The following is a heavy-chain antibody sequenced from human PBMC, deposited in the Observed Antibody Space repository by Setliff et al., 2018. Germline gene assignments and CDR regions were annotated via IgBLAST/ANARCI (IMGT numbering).Heavy chain of an antibody. V-gene: IGHV3-48*01. D-gene: IGHD2-21*02. CDR2: ISSSSSTI. CDR1: GFTFSSYS. CDR3: ARDVVVVTYGFDI. Sequence: PGGSLRLSCAASGFTFSSYSMNWVRQAPGKGLEWVSYISSSSSTIYYADSVKGRFTISRDNAKNSLYLQMNSLRAEDTAVYYCARDVVVVTYGFDIWGQGTMVTVSS. J-gene: IGHJ3*02.